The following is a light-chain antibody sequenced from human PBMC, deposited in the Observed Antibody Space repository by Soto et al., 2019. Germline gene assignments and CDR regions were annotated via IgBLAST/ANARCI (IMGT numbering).Light chain of an antibody. CDR1: MRDVGAYNL. J-gene: IGLJ3*02. V-gene: IGLV2-14*01. Sequence: QSALPQPASVYGSAGQSITISCSGTMRDVGAYNLVSWYQQHPGTAPKLIIYEVRNRPSGISSRFSGSRSGNTASLTISGLQSEDEGDYYCSAYTARSTLVFGGGTKLTVL. CDR3: SAYTARSTLV. CDR2: EVR.